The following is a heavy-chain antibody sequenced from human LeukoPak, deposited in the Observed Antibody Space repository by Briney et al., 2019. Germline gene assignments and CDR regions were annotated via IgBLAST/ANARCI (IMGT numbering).Heavy chain of an antibody. CDR3: ASGPTRYSPHPYFDY. CDR2: INPNSGGT. Sequence: GASVTVSFMASGYTFTAYYMHWVRPAPGQGLEWMGWINPNSGGTNYAQKFQGRVTMTRDTSINTVYMELSRLTSDDTAVYSCASGPTRYSPHPYFDYWGQGTLVTVSS. J-gene: IGHJ4*02. V-gene: IGHV1-2*02. CDR1: GYTFTAYY. D-gene: IGHD5-18*01.